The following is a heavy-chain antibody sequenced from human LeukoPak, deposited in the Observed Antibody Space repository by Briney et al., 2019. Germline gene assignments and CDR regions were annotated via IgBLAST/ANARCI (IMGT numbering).Heavy chain of an antibody. CDR2: IYHSGTT. J-gene: IGHJ5*02. V-gene: IGHV4-4*02. CDR1: GGSISSSNW. D-gene: IGHD4-17*01. Sequence: SGTLSLTCDVSGGSISSSNWWSWVRQPPGKRLAWIGEIYHSGTTNYNPSLKSRVTISVDKSKNQFSLKLSSVTAADTAVYYCARSGDYAWFHPWGQGTLVTVSS. CDR3: ARSGDYAWFHP.